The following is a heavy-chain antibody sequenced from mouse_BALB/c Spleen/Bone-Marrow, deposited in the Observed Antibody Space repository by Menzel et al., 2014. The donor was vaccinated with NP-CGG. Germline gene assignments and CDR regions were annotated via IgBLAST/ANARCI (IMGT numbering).Heavy chain of an antibody. Sequence: VQLQQSGAELVKPGASVKLSCTASGFNIKDTYMHWVKQRPEQGLEWIGRIDPANGNTKYDPKFQGKATITADSSSNAAYLQLSSLTSEVTAVYYCADYDNGWYMDVWGAGTTVTVSS. D-gene: IGHD2-4*01. J-gene: IGHJ1*01. V-gene: IGHV14-3*02. CDR1: GFNIKDTY. CDR2: IDPANGNT. CDR3: ADYDNGWYMDV.